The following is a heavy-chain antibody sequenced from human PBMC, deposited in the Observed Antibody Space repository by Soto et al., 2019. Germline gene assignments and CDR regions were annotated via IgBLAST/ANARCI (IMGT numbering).Heavy chain of an antibody. Sequence: SETLSLTCTVSGGSISSSSYYWGWIRQPPGKGLEWIGSIYYSGSTYYNPSLKSRVNISVDTSKNQFSLKLSSVTAADTAVYYCARIHGITTVKTDYWGQGTLVTVS. J-gene: IGHJ4*02. V-gene: IGHV4-39*01. CDR3: ARIHGITTVKTDY. CDR2: IYYSGST. D-gene: IGHD4-17*01. CDR1: GGSISSSSYY.